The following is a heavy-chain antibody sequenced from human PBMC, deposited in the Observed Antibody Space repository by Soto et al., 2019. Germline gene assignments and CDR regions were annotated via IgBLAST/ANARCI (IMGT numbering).Heavy chain of an antibody. J-gene: IGHJ6*03. V-gene: IGHV1-8*01. CDR1: GYTFTSYD. Sequence: ASVKVSCKASGYTFTSYDINWVRQATGQGLEWMGWMNPNSGNTGYAQKFQGRGTMTRNTSISTAYMELGSLRSEDTAVYYCARGRRYYDILTGYYPHYYYYYMDVWGKGTTVTVSS. D-gene: IGHD3-9*01. CDR2: MNPNSGNT. CDR3: ARGRRYYDILTGYYPHYYYYYMDV.